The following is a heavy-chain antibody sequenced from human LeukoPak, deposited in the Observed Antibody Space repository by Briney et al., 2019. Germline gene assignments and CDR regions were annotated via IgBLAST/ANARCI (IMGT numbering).Heavy chain of an antibody. CDR1: GFTFDDYA. J-gene: IGHJ6*03. Sequence: SLRLSCAASGFTFDDYAMHWVRQAPGKGLEWVSGISWNSGNIGYADSVKGRFTISRDNAKNSVYLQMNSLRAEDTAVYYCAREISFPLYYMDVWGKGTTVTVSS. V-gene: IGHV3-9*01. CDR3: AREISFPLYYMDV. CDR2: ISWNSGNI.